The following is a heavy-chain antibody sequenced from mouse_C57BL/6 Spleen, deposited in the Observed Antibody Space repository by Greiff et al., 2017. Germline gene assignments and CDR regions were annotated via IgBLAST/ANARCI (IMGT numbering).Heavy chain of an antibody. J-gene: IGHJ3*01. CDR3: ARRSPDGPWFAY. D-gene: IGHD2-3*01. V-gene: IGHV5-17*01. CDR2: ISSGSSTI. Sequence: EVMLVESGGGLVKPGGSLKLSCAASGFTFSDYGMHWVRPAPEKGLEWVAYISSGSSTIYYADTVKGRFTLSRDNAKNTLFLPMTSLRSEDTAMYCCARRSPDGPWFAYWGQGTLVTVSA. CDR1: GFTFSDYG.